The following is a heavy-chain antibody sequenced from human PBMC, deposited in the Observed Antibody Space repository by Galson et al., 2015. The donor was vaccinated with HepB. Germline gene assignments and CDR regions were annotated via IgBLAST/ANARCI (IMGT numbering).Heavy chain of an antibody. V-gene: IGHV3-23*01. Sequence: SLRLSCAASGFTSSNYAMSWVRQAPGKGLEWVSVISASGGSTHYADSVKGRFTISRDNSKNTLYLQMNSLKAEDTAVYYCARQLRFLGWGQGTLVTVSS. CDR3: ARQLRFLG. D-gene: IGHD3-3*01. J-gene: IGHJ4*02. CDR2: ISASGGST. CDR1: GFTSSNYA.